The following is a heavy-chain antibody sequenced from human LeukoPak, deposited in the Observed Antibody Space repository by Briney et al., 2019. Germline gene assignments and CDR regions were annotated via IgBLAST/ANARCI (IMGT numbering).Heavy chain of an antibody. D-gene: IGHD3-10*01. CDR1: GGSFSGYY. J-gene: IGHJ6*03. V-gene: IGHV4-34*01. CDR2: INHSGST. CDR3: ARRAGYYYGSGSYNGDLYMDV. Sequence: SETLSLTCAVYGGSFSGYYWSWIRQPPGKGLEWIGEINHSGSTNYNPSLKSRVTISVDTSKNQFSLKLSSVTAADTAVYYCARRAGYYYGSGSYNGDLYMDVWGKGTTVTISS.